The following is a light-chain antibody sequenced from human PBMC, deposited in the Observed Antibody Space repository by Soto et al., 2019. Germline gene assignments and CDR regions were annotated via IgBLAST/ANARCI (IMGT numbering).Light chain of an antibody. Sequence: EIVLTQSPGTLSLSPGERATLSCRASQSVSSNYLAWYQQKPGQAPRLLIYDASSRATGIPDRFSGSGSETDFTLRISRLEPEDFAVYYCQQYGRSPWTFGQGTKVEIK. CDR3: QQYGRSPWT. J-gene: IGKJ1*01. CDR1: QSVSSNY. CDR2: DAS. V-gene: IGKV3-20*01.